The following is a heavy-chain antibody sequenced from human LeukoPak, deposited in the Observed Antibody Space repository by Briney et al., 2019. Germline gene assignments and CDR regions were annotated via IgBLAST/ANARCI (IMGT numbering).Heavy chain of an antibody. Sequence: GGSLRLFCSASGFTFTTYGMNWVRQAPGKGLEWVSGIGGSGTRTYYADSVKGRFTISRDNSKNTLYLQMNSLRDEDTAVYYCAKDSGWILFDDWGQGTLVTVSS. CDR3: AKDSGWILFDD. V-gene: IGHV3-23*01. D-gene: IGHD2-2*03. CDR2: IGGSGTRT. CDR1: GFTFTTYG. J-gene: IGHJ4*02.